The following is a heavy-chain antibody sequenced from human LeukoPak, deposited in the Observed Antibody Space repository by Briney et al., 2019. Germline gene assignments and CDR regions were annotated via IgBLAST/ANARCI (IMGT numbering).Heavy chain of an antibody. CDR1: GFTFSDYY. CDR2: ISSSGSTI. D-gene: IGHD3-22*01. Sequence: PGGSLRLSCAASGFTFSDYYMSWIRQAPGKGLEWVSYISSSGSTIYYADSVKGRFTISRDNAKNSLYLQMNSLRAEDTAVYYCARYDSSGYYGSYYYGMDVWGQGTTVTVSS. J-gene: IGHJ6*02. CDR3: ARYDSSGYYGSYYYGMDV. V-gene: IGHV3-11*01.